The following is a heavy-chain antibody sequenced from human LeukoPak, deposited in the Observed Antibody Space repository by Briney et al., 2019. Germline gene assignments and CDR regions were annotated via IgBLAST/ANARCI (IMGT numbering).Heavy chain of an antibody. Sequence: GGSLRLSCEAPGFTFIGYGMHWVRQAPGKGLEWVAGISYDRSNQYYTDSVKGRFTISRDNSKNTLYLQMNSLRAEDTAVYYCAKDLGRRYYFGSGSRGGTFDIWGQGTMVTVSS. D-gene: IGHD3-10*01. CDR2: ISYDRSNQ. CDR3: AKDLGRRYYFGSGSRGGTFDI. J-gene: IGHJ3*02. V-gene: IGHV3-30*18. CDR1: GFTFIGYG.